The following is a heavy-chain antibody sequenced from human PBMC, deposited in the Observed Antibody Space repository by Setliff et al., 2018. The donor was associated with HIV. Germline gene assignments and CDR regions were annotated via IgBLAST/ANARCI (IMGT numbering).Heavy chain of an antibody. J-gene: IGHJ3*02. Sequence: VASLKISCKGSGYSFSNYWIGWMRQLPGKGLEWMGIIYPTDSDTRYSPSFQGQVTISADKSISTAYLQWGSLMASDTAIYFCAGGRGWAGKDYFDIWGQGTVVTVSS. D-gene: IGHD3-10*01. CDR2: IYPTDSDT. V-gene: IGHV5-51*01. CDR3: AGGRGWAGKDYFDI. CDR1: GYSFSNYW.